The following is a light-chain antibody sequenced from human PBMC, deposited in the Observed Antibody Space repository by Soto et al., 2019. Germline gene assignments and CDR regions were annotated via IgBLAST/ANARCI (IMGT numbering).Light chain of an antibody. Sequence: EVVMTQSPATLSVSPGEGATLSCRASQSVSNHLAWYQQRPGQAPRLLIYGVSTRATGIPARFSGSGSGTEFTLTISSLQSEDFALYYCQHYYDWPRTFGQGTKVEI. CDR2: GVS. CDR1: QSVSNH. V-gene: IGKV3D-15*01. CDR3: QHYYDWPRT. J-gene: IGKJ1*01.